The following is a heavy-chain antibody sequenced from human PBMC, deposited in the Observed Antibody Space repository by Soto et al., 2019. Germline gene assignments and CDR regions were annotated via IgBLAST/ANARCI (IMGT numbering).Heavy chain of an antibody. V-gene: IGHV3-23*01. CDR2: ISGSGGST. CDR1: GFTFSSYA. CDR3: AKIPMIVLARGRSYFDY. J-gene: IGHJ4*02. Sequence: EVQLLESGGGLVQPGGSLRLSCAASGFTFSSYAMSWVRQAPGKGLEWVSAISGSGGSTYYADSVKGRFTISRDNSKNTLYLQMNSLRAEDTAVYYCAKIPMIVLARGRSYFDYWGQGTLVTVSS. D-gene: IGHD3-22*01.